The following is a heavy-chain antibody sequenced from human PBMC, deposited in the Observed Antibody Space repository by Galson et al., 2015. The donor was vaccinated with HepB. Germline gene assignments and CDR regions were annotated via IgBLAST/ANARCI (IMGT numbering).Heavy chain of an antibody. D-gene: IGHD3-10*01. CDR1: GYTFTSYG. Sequence: SVKVSCKASGYTFTSYGISWVRQAPEQGLEWMGWISAYNGNTNYAQKLQGRVTMTTDTSTSTAYMELRSLRSDDTAVYYCARAPKYYYGSGSYKIPLDYWGQGTLVTVSS. CDR3: ARAPKYYYGSGSYKIPLDY. V-gene: IGHV1-18*01. CDR2: ISAYNGNT. J-gene: IGHJ4*02.